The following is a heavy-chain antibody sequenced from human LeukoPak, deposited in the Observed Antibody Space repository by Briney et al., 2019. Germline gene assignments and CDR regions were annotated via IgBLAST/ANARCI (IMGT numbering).Heavy chain of an antibody. D-gene: IGHD3-10*01. CDR2: ISGSGGST. J-gene: IGHJ4*02. V-gene: IGHV3-23*01. CDR1: GFTFSSYA. CDR3: AKDRTELLWFGELWFDY. Sequence: PGGSLRLSCAASGFTFSSYAMSWVRQAPGKGLEWVSAISGSGGSTYYADSVKGRFTISRDNSKNTLYLQMNSLRAEDTAVYYCAKDRTELLWFGELWFDYWGQGTLVTVSS.